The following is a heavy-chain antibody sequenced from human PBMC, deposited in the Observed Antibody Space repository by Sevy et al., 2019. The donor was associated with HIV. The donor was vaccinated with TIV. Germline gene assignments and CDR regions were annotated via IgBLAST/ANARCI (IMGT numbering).Heavy chain of an antibody. CDR2: ISSSSSYI. D-gene: IGHD5-18*01. V-gene: IGHV3-21*01. J-gene: IGHJ6*02. Sequence: GGFLRLSCAASGFTFSSYSMNWVRQAPGKGLEWVSSISSSSSYIYYADSVKARFTISRDNAKNSLYLQMNSLRAEDTAVYYCARDKRYSYGASDYYYYGMDVWGQGTTVTVSS. CDR3: ARDKRYSYGASDYYYYGMDV. CDR1: GFTFSSYS.